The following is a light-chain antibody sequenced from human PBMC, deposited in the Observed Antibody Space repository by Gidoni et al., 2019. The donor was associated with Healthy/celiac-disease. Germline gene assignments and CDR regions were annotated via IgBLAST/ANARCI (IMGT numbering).Light chain of an antibody. J-gene: IGLJ3*02. CDR1: SSNIGSNT. CDR3: AAWDDSLNGWV. V-gene: IGLV1-44*01. Sequence: QSVLTQPPSASGTTGQRVTISGSGSSSNIGSNTVNWDQQLPGPAPKLRIYSTNQRPAGVPDRFSGSKSGTSASLAISGLQSEDEADYYCAAWDDSLNGWVFGGGTKLTVL. CDR2: STN.